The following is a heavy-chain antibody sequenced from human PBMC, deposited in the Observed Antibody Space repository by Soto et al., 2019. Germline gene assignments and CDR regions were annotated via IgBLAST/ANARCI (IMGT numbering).Heavy chain of an antibody. J-gene: IGHJ6*02. CDR1: GYTFTSYG. V-gene: IGHV1-18*01. CDR3: ARDIGYSSGWYRYYYGMDV. CDR2: ISAYNGNT. Sequence: GASVKVSCKASGYTFTSYGISWVRQAPGQGLEWMGWISAYNGNTNYAQKLQGRVTMTTDTSTSTAYMELRSLRSDDTAVYYCARDIGYSSGWYRYYYGMDVWGQGTTVTVSS. D-gene: IGHD6-19*01.